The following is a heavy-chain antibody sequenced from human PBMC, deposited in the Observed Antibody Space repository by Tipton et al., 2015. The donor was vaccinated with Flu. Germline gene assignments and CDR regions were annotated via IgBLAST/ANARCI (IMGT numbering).Heavy chain of an antibody. Sequence: QLVQSGAEVKKPGESLRISCKASGYKFANDWIAWVRQMPGKGLEWLGTIYPGDSDTRYRPSFQGQITISADKSSGTAYLQWSSLKASDSGMYYCARHPRGDYGGFFDFWGQGTRVTVST. V-gene: IGHV5-51*01. CDR3: ARHPRGDYGGFFDF. CDR1: GYKFANDW. D-gene: IGHD3-16*01. CDR2: IYPGDSDT. J-gene: IGHJ4*02.